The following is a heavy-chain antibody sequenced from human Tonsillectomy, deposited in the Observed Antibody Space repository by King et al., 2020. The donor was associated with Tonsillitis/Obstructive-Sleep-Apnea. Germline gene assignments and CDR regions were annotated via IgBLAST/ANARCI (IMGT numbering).Heavy chain of an antibody. CDR2: ISYDGSNK. CDR1: GFTFRYYA. J-gene: IGHJ4*02. V-gene: IGHV3-30*01. CDR3: AKFEDCCSTLCYPYDY. Sequence: VQLQESGGGVVQPGRSLRLSCAASGFTFRYYAMHWVRQAPGMGLEWVAFISYDGSNKYYADSVKGRFTISRDNSKNTLYLQMNSLRAEDTAVYFCAKFEDCCSTLCYPYDYWGQGTLVTVSS. D-gene: IGHD2-2*01.